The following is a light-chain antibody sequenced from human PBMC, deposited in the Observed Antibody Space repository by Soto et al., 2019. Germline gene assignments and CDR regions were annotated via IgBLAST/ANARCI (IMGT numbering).Light chain of an antibody. Sequence: QSALTQPPSASGSPGQSVTISCTGTSSDVGGYNYVSWYQHHPVKAPKLMIYEVSNRPSGVPDRFSGSKSGNTASLTVSGIQPEYEADYYCSSSPGSNNVVFGGRTKLTVL. CDR1: SSDVGGYNY. CDR2: EVS. CDR3: SSSPGSNNVV. V-gene: IGLV2-8*01. J-gene: IGLJ2*01.